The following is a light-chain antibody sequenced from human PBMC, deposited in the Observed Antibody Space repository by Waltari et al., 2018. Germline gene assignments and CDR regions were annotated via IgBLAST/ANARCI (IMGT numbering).Light chain of an antibody. J-gene: IGLJ2*01. CDR2: DVS. CDR3: SSQSSNDVVL. CDR1: SRDLAGYHP. V-gene: IGLV2-14*01. Sequence: QSSLTHPAPVAGYPGHSVATTGAGTSRDLAGYHPVPWYQEHPGQAPRVIIYDVSDRPSGVSDRFSGSKSGNTASLTISGLQAEDEADYYCSSQSSNDVVLFGGGTKLTVL.